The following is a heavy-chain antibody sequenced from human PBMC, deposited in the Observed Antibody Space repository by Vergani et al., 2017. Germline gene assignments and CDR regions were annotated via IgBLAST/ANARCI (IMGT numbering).Heavy chain of an antibody. CDR2: ISGSGGST. CDR1: GFTFSREG. V-gene: IGHV3-23*01. CDR3: AKSWLPFDY. J-gene: IGHJ4*02. Sequence: EVQLLESGGGLVQPGGSLRLSGEEEGFTFSREGMSWVRQAPGKGLEWVSAISGSGGSTYYADSVRGRFTISRDNSKNTLYLQMNSLRAEDTAVYYCAKSWLPFDYWGQGTLVTVSS. D-gene: IGHD6-13*01.